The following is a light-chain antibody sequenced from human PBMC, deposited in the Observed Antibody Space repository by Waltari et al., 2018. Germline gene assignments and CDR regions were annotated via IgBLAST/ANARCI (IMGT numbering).Light chain of an antibody. V-gene: IGLV2-23*02. J-gene: IGLJ3*02. CDR2: DVT. CDR1: SSDVGTYNL. CDR3: CSYVGSSTLM. Sequence: QSALTPPASVSGSPGQSITISCPGSSSDVGTYNLVPWYQQQPGKVPKLLIYDVTKRPSGVSNRFSGSKSGNTASLTISGLQAEDEADYYCCSYVGSSTLMFGGGTKLTVL.